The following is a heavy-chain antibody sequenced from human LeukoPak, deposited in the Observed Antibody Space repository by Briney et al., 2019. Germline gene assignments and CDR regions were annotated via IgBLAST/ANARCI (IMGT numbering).Heavy chain of an antibody. J-gene: IGHJ4*02. CDR3: ARLSGSYGPSEF. CDR1: GFTFSSHP. D-gene: IGHD1-26*01. Sequence: AGGSLRLSCAASGFTFSSHPMHWVRQAPGKGLEYVSRISSNGGSTYYADSVKGRFVISRDNSDNTMYLQMGSLRTEDMAVYYCARLSGSYGPSEFWGQGALVTVSS. CDR2: ISSNGGST. V-gene: IGHV3-64*02.